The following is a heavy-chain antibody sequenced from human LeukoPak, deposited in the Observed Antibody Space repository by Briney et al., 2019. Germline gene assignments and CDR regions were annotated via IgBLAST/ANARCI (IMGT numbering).Heavy chain of an antibody. Sequence: GGSLRLSCAASGFTVSNYWMHWVRQAPGKGLVWVSRINSDESTTNYADSVKGRFTISRDNAKNTLYLQMNSLRAEDTAVYYCARRGAVAGTFDYWGQGTLVTVSS. CDR2: INSDESTT. J-gene: IGHJ4*02. V-gene: IGHV3-74*01. D-gene: IGHD6-19*01. CDR1: GFTVSNYW. CDR3: ARRGAVAGTFDY.